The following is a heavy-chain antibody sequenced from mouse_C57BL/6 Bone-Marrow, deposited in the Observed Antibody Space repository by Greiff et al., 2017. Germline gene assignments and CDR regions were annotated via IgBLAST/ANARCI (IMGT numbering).Heavy chain of an antibody. D-gene: IGHD1-1*01. J-gene: IGHJ3*01. CDR2: IYPGDGDT. CDR1: GYAFSSSW. CDR3: ARDYGSSFWFAY. Sequence: QVQLKQSGPELVKPGASVKISCKASGYAFSSSWMNWVKQRPGKGLEWIGRIYPGDGDTNYNGKVKGKATLTADKSSSTAYMQLSSLTSEDSAVYFCARDYGSSFWFAYWGQGTLVTVSA. V-gene: IGHV1-82*01.